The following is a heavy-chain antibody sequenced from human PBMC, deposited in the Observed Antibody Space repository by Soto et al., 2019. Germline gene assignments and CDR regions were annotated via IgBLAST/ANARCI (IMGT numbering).Heavy chain of an antibody. J-gene: IGHJ2*01. CDR2: INHSGST. CDR1: GGSFSGYY. V-gene: IGHV4-34*01. Sequence: SETLSLTCAVYGGSFSGYYWSWIRQPPGKGLEWIGEINHSGSTNYNPSLKSRVTISVDTSKNKFSLKLSSVTAADTAVYYCARKYSSASHWYFDLWGRGTLVTVSS. CDR3: ARKYSSASHWYFDL. D-gene: IGHD6-6*01.